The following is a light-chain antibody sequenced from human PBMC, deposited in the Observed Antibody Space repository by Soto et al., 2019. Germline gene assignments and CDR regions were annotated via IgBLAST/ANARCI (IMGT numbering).Light chain of an antibody. V-gene: IGLV2-11*01. J-gene: IGLJ3*02. CDR3: CSYAGTYTWV. CDR1: SSDVGTYNF. Sequence: QSALTQPRSVSGFPGQSVTISCTGTSSDVGTYNFVSWYQQYPGRAPRLILYDVSERPSGVPDRFSGSKSGNRASLTISGLQAEDEADYHCCSYAGTYTWVFGGGTKLTVL. CDR2: DVS.